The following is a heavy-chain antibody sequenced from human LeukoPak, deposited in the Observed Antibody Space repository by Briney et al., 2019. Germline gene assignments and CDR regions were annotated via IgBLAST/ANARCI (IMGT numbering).Heavy chain of an antibody. CDR3: ARDSLYCSGGSCYPSLDY. CDR2: IKQDGSEK. Sequence: QPGGSLRLSCAASGFTFSSYWMSWVRQAPGKGLEWVANIKQDGSEKYYVDSVKGRFTISRDNAKNSLYLQMNSLRAEDTAVYYCARDSLYCSGGSCYPSLDYWGQGTLVTVSS. D-gene: IGHD2-15*01. CDR1: GFTFSSYW. V-gene: IGHV3-7*01. J-gene: IGHJ4*02.